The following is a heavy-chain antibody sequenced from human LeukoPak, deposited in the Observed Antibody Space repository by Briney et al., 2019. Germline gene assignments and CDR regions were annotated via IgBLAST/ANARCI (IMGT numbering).Heavy chain of an antibody. J-gene: IGHJ4*02. CDR2: IWYDGSNR. V-gene: IGHV3-33*01. D-gene: IGHD1/OR15-1a*01. CDR1: GFTFSSYG. Sequence: QSGGSLRLSCATSGFTFSSYGMHWVRQAPGKGLEWVAVIWYDGSNRYYADSVKGRFTFSRDSSENTVYLQMDSLRADDTAVYYCGREGSSRTIDYWGQGTLVTVSS. CDR3: GREGSSRTIDY.